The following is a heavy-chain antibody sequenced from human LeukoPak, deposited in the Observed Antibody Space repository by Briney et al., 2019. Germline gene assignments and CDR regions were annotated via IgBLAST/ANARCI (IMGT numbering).Heavy chain of an antibody. V-gene: IGHV3-15*01. D-gene: IGHD2-2*01. Sequence: PGGSLRLSRAASGLTFRNAWMNWVRQAPGKGLEWVGRIKSKIDGGTADYAAPVKGRITISRDDSKNMLYLQINSLKADDTALYYCTTRTWADGFDIWGQGTMVTVSS. J-gene: IGHJ3*02. CDR1: GLTFRNAW. CDR3: TTRTWADGFDI. CDR2: IKSKIDGGTA.